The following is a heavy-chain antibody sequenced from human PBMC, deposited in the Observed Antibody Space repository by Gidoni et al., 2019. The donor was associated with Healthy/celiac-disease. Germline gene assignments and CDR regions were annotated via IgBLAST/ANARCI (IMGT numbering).Heavy chain of an antibody. D-gene: IGHD3-10*01. CDR3: ARFRGTHYYYYYYGMDV. CDR2: MNHSGTP. J-gene: IGHJ6*02. CDR1: GGSFSGYY. V-gene: IGHV4-34*01. Sequence: QVQLQQWGAGLLKPSETLSLTCAVYGGSFSGYYWSWIRQPPGKGLEWIGEMNHSGTPNYNPPLKSRFTISVDTSKNQFSLKLSSVTAADTAVYYCARFRGTHYYYYYYGMDVWGQGTTVTVSS.